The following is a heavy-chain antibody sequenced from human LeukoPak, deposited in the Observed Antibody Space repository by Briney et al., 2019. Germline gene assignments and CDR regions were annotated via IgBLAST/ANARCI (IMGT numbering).Heavy chain of an antibody. CDR1: GFTFSSYA. CDR2: ISGSGGTT. CDR3: AKGWSHYYDSSGYPSAYPDY. D-gene: IGHD3-22*01. Sequence: GGSLRLTCEASGFTFSSYAMSWVRQTPGKGLDWVSVISGSGGTTDYAESVKGRFTSSRDNSKNMLYLQLDSQRAEDTAVYYCAKGWSHYYDSSGYPSAYPDYWGQGTLVTVSS. V-gene: IGHV3-23*01. J-gene: IGHJ4*02.